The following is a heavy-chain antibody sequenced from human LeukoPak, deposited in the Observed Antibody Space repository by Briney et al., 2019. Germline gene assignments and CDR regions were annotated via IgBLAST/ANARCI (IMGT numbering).Heavy chain of an antibody. CDR2: IYTSGST. CDR1: GGSISSYY. V-gene: IGHV4-4*07. CDR3: ARLRVVVVPDAFDI. J-gene: IGHJ3*02. D-gene: IGHD3-22*01. Sequence: PSETLSLTCTVSGGSISSYYWSWIRQPAGKGLEWIGRIYTSGSTNYNPSLKSRVTMSVDTSKNQFSPKLSSVTAADTAVYYCARLRVVVVPDAFDIWGQGTMVTVSS.